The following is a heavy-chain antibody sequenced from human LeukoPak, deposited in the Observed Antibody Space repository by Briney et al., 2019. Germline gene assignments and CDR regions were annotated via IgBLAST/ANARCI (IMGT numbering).Heavy chain of an antibody. CDR3: AKMGYYGMDV. Sequence: GSLRLSCAASGFTFSSYAMSWVRQAPGKGLEWVSVISDSGGNTYYADSEKGRFTISRDNSKNTLYLQMNSLRAEDTAVYYCAKMGYYGMDVWGRGTTVTVSS. V-gene: IGHV3-23*01. CDR2: ISDSGGNT. J-gene: IGHJ6*02. D-gene: IGHD3-16*01. CDR1: GFTFSSYA.